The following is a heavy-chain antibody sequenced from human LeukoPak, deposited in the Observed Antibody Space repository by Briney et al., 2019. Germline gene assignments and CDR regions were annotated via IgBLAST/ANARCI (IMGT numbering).Heavy chain of an antibody. Sequence: EPGGSLRLSCAASGFTFSSYTISCVRQAPGKGLEWISSITRGDSKYYAESVKGRFTISRDNTEKSLHLQMSGLRAEDTAVYYCVRSAFLTTEFYFDYWGQGTLVTVSS. CDR3: VRSAFLTTEFYFDY. CDR2: ITRGDSK. CDR1: GFTFSSYT. J-gene: IGHJ4*02. V-gene: IGHV3-48*04. D-gene: IGHD4-11*01.